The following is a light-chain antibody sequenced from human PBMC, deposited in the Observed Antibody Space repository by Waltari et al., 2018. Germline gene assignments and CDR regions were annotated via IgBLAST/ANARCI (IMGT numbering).Light chain of an antibody. CDR3: TSYITTRGDWV. CDR1: SSDLGSYNL. V-gene: IGLV2-14*01. CDR2: EVS. Sequence: QSALTQPASVSGSPGQSIPTPCTGTSSDLGSYNLVPGHQQHPGKAPKLIIYEVSNRPSGVSNRFSGSKSGNTASLTISGLQAEDEADYYCTSYITTRGDWVFGGGTKLTVL. J-gene: IGLJ3*02.